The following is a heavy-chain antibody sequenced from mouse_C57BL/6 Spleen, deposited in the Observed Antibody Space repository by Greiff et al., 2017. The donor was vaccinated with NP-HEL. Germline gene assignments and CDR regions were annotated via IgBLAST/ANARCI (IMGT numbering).Heavy chain of an antibody. J-gene: IGHJ4*01. CDR1: GFTFSSYG. CDR3: ARHVDYDHYYAMDY. V-gene: IGHV5-6*01. CDR2: ISSGGSYT. Sequence: EGKLVESGGDLVKPGGSLKLSCAASGFTFSSYGMSWVRQTPDKRLEWVATISSGGSYTYYPDSVKGRFTISRDNAKNTLYLQMSSLKSEDTAMYYCARHVDYDHYYAMDYWGQGTSVTVSS. D-gene: IGHD2-4*01.